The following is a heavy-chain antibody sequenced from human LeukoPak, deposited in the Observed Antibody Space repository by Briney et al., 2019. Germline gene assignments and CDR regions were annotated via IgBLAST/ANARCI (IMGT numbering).Heavy chain of an antibody. J-gene: IGHJ4*02. D-gene: IGHD6-13*01. CDR3: ARTYSSSPYFFDY. V-gene: IGHV5-51*01. CDR1: GYSFTTHW. CDR2: FYPGDSDA. Sequence: GESLKISCKGSGYSFTTHWIGWVRQMPGKGLQWMGLFYPGDSDARYSPSFQGQVTISADKSISTAYLQWSNLKASDTGIYYCARTYSSSPYFFDYWGQGTLVTVSS.